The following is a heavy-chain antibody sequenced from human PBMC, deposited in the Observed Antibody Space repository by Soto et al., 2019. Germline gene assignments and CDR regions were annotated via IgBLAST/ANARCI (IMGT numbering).Heavy chain of an antibody. J-gene: IGHJ6*02. CDR3: ARRLAVAGTLYYGMDV. Sequence: GESLKISCKGSGYSFTSYRIGWVRQMPGKGLEWMGIIYPGDSDTRYSPSFQGQVTISADKSISTAYLQWSSLKASDTAMYYCARRLAVAGTLYYGMDVWGQGTTVPVSS. CDR2: IYPGDSDT. CDR1: GYSFTSYR. D-gene: IGHD6-19*01. V-gene: IGHV5-51*01.